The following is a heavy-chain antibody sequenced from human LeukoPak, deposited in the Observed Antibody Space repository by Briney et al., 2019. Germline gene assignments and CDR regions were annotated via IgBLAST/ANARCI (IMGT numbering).Heavy chain of an antibody. CDR3: AREGTVTGPFDY. CDR1: GGSVSSSYF. CDR2: IDDSGST. D-gene: IGHD4-17*01. V-gene: IGHV4-39*07. J-gene: IGHJ4*02. Sequence: PSETLSLTCTVSGGSVSSSYFWGWIRQPPGKGLDWIGSIDDSGSTYYNPSLKSRVTISVDTSKNQFSLRLSSVTAADTAVYYCAREGTVTGPFDYWGQGTLVTVSS.